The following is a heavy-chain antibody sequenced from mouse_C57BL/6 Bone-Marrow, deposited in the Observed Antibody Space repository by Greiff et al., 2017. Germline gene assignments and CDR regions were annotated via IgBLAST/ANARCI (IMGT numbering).Heavy chain of an antibody. CDR1: GYTFTSYW. J-gene: IGHJ2*01. V-gene: IGHV1-55*01. CDR3: ASSTMVTTTGYYFDY. CDR2: IYPGSGST. D-gene: IGHD2-2*01. Sequence: QVQLQQPGAELVKPGASVKMSCKASGYTFTSYWITWVKQRPGQGLEWIGDIYPGSGSTKYNEKFKSKATLTVDTSSSTAYMQLSSLTSEDSAVYYCASSTMVTTTGYYFDYWGQGTTLTVSA.